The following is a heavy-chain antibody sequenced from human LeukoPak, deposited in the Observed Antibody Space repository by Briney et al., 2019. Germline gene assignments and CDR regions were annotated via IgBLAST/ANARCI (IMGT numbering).Heavy chain of an antibody. D-gene: IGHD1-26*01. CDR3: ASSGSYLDAFDI. J-gene: IGHJ3*02. Sequence: GGSLRLSCAASGFTFSSYSMNWVRQAPGKGLEWVSSISSSSSYIYYADSVKGRFTISRDNAKNSLYLQMNSLRAEDTAVYYCASSGSYLDAFDIWGQGTMVTVSS. CDR2: ISSSSSYI. CDR1: GFTFSSYS. V-gene: IGHV3-21*01.